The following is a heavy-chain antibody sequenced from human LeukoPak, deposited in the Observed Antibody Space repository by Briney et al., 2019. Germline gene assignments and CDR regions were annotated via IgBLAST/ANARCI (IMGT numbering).Heavy chain of an antibody. J-gene: IGHJ4*02. Sequence: GGSLRLSCAASGFTFSSYAMHWVRQAPGKGLEWVAVISYDGSNKYYADSVKGRFTISRDNSKNTLYLQMNGLRAEDTAVYYCARGTLPRYNFDYWGQGTLVTVSS. CDR3: ARGTLPRYNFDY. CDR2: ISYDGSNK. CDR1: GFTFSSYA. V-gene: IGHV3-30*04. D-gene: IGHD5-18*01.